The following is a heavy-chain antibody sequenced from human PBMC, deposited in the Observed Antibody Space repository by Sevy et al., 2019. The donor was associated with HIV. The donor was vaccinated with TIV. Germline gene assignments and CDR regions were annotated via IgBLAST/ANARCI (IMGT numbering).Heavy chain of an antibody. V-gene: IGHV3-30*02. CDR3: AKDLAVAGPYYFDY. CDR1: GFTISSYG. Sequence: GGSLRLSCAASGFTISSYGMHWVRQAPGKGLEWVAFIRYDGSNKYYADSVKGRFTISRDNSKNTLYLQMNSLRAEDTAVYYCAKDLAVAGPYYFDYWGQGTLVTVSS. J-gene: IGHJ4*02. CDR2: IRYDGSNK. D-gene: IGHD6-19*01.